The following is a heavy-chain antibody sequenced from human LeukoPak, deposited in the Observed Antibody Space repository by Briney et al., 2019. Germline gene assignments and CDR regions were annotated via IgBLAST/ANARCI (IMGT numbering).Heavy chain of an antibody. CDR2: ISPSASTI. Sequence: GGSLRLSCAASGFTFSSYGMHWVRQAPGKGLEWLSYISPSASTIYEADSMKGRFTISRDNARNSLFLQMNSLRAEDTAVYYCAREKKRGYSGYDYWGQGTLVTVSS. CDR1: GFTFSSYG. D-gene: IGHD5-12*01. CDR3: AREKKRGYSGYDY. V-gene: IGHV3-48*04. J-gene: IGHJ4*02.